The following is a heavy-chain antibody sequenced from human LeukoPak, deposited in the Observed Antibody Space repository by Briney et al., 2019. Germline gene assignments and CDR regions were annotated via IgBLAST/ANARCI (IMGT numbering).Heavy chain of an antibody. CDR3: ARVRYVLLPGGWFDP. D-gene: IGHD3-10*01. CDR1: GGSFSGYY. V-gene: IGHV4-34*01. J-gene: IGHJ5*02. CDR2: INHSGST. Sequence: SETLSLTCAVYGGSFSGYYWSWIRQPPGKGLEWIGEINHSGSTNYNPSLKSRVTISVDTSKNQFSLKLSSVTAADTAVYYCARVRYVLLPGGWFDPWGQGTLVTVSS.